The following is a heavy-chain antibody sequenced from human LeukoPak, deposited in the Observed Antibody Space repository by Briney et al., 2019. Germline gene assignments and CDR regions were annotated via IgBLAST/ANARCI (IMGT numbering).Heavy chain of an antibody. CDR2: IYHSGST. V-gene: IGHV4-30-2*01. Sequence: PSETLSLTCTVSGGSISSGGYYWSWIRQPPGKGLEWIGYIYHSGSTYYNPSLKSRVTISVDTSKNQFSLKRSSVTAADTAVYYCARMTSGEGGYWFDPWGQGTLVTVSS. CDR1: GGSISSGGYY. D-gene: IGHD3-10*01. CDR3: ARMTSGEGGYWFDP. J-gene: IGHJ5*02.